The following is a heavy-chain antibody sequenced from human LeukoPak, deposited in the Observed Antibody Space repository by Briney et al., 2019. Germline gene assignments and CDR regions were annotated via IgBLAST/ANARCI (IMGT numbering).Heavy chain of an antibody. V-gene: IGHV1-8*03. CDR2: MNPNSGNT. D-gene: IGHD1-7*01. CDR1: GYTFTSYD. Sequence: GASVKVSCKASGYTFTSYDINWVRQATGQGLEWMGWMNPNSGNTGYAQKFQGRVTITRNTSISTAYMELSSLRSEDTAVYYCARVSETELWFDYWGQGTLVTVSS. J-gene: IGHJ4*02. CDR3: ARVSETELWFDY.